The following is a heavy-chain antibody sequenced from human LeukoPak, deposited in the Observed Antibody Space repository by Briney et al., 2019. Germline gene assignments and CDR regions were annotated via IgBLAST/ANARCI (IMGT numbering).Heavy chain of an antibody. CDR1: GFTFTNYW. D-gene: IGHD2/OR15-2a*01. J-gene: IGHJ4*02. Sequence: GGSLRLSCAASGFTFTNYWMHWVRQAPGKGLEWVALIWYDGSNKYYTDSVKGRLTISRDNSKNTLYLQMNSLRAEDTAIYYCAREGPRGNSQFDYWGQGTLVTVSS. CDR3: AREGPRGNSQFDY. CDR2: IWYDGSNK. V-gene: IGHV3-33*08.